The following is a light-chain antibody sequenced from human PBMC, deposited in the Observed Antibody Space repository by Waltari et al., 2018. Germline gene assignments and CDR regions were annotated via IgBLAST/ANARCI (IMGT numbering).Light chain of an antibody. J-gene: IGLJ2*01. CDR3: QTWGTGPRV. CDR2: VNSDDSH. V-gene: IGLV4-69*01. Sequence: QVVLTQSPSASASLGASVKLTCTLSSGHSSYAIAWHQQQPEKGPRYLMKVNSDDSHNKGERIPERFSGSSSGAERSLTISGLQSEDEADYFCQTWGTGPRVFGGGTKLTVL. CDR1: SGHSSYA.